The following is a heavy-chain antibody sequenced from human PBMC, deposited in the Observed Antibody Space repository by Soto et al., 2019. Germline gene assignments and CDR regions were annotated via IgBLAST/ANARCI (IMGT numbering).Heavy chain of an antibody. Sequence: QVQLVQSGAEVKKPGSSVKVSCKASGGTFSSYAISWVRQAPGQGLEWMGGIIPIFGTANYAQKFQGRVTITADKSTSTAYMELCSLRSEDTAVYYCARSSDSSSWYATYYYYYGMDGWGQGTTVTGSS. CDR3: ARSSDSSSWYATYYYYYGMDG. D-gene: IGHD6-13*01. J-gene: IGHJ6*02. CDR1: GGTFSSYA. CDR2: IIPIFGTA. V-gene: IGHV1-69*06.